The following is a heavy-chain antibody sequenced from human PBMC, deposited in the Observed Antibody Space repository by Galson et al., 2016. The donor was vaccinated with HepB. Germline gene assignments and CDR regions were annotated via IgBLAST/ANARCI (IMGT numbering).Heavy chain of an antibody. D-gene: IGHD6-13*01. CDR1: GFTFDDYA. CDR2: ISWNSDSI. V-gene: IGHV3-9*01. Sequence: SLRLSCAVSGFTFDDYAMHWVRQAPGKGLEWVSSISWNSDSIYYGDSVKGRFTISRDNAKNSVYLQMNSLRPEDTAFDYWARDVGAMAAADQLDFWGQGTLATVSS. CDR3: ARDVGAMAAADQLDF. J-gene: IGHJ4*02.